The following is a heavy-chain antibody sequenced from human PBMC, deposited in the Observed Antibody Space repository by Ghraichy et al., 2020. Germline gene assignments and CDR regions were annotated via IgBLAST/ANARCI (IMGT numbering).Heavy chain of an antibody. Sequence: GGSLRLSCAASGFTFSSFAMSWVRQAPGKGLEWVSAISGSGGNAYYADSVKGRFTISRDSSKNTLYLQMNSLRAEDTAVYFCAKDQAYSTTWYLSDYWGQGTLVTVSS. V-gene: IGHV3-23*01. CDR3: AKDQAYSTTWYLSDY. CDR2: ISGSGGNA. CDR1: GFTFSSFA. J-gene: IGHJ4*02. D-gene: IGHD6-13*01.